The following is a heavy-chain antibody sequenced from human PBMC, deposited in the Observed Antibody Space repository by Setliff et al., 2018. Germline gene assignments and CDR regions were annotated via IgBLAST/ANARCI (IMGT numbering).Heavy chain of an antibody. CDR1: GGSISSGSYY. D-gene: IGHD6-19*01. CDR3: ARNRLLIAVDQGFDP. J-gene: IGHJ5*02. CDR2: IYTSGNT. Sequence: SETLSLTCTVFGGSISSGSYYWGWIRQPAGKGLEWIGHIYTSGNTDYSPSLKSRVTISVDTSKNQFSLKLSSVTAADTAVYYCARNRLLIAVDQGFDPWGQGTLVTVS. V-gene: IGHV4-61*09.